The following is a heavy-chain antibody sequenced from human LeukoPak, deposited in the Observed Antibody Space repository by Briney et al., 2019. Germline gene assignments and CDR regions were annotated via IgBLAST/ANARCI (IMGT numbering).Heavy chain of an antibody. CDR2: ISGSGGDT. V-gene: IGHV3-23*01. Sequence: GGSLRLSCAASGFTFSSYAMSWVRQAPGKGLEWVSAISGSGGDTYYADSVKGRFTISRDNSKNTLYLHMNSLRAEDTAVYYCAKGGTTVTDPSWFDPWGQGTLVTVSS. J-gene: IGHJ5*02. D-gene: IGHD4-17*01. CDR3: AKGGTTVTDPSWFDP. CDR1: GFTFSSYA.